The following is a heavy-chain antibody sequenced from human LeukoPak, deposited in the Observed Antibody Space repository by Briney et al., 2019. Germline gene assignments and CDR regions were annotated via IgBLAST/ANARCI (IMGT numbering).Heavy chain of an antibody. CDR1: GGTFSSYA. V-gene: IGHV1-69*06. Sequence: SVKVSCKASGGTFSSYAISWVRQAPGQGLEWMGGIIPIFGTANYAQKFQGRVTITADKSTSTAYMELSSLRSEDTAVYFCARGVVPAARGVFDYWGQGTLVTVSS. D-gene: IGHD2-2*01. J-gene: IGHJ4*02. CDR3: ARGVVPAARGVFDY. CDR2: IIPIFGTA.